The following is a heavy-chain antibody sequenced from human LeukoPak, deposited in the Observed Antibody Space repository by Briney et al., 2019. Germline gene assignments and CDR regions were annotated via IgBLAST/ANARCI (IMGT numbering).Heavy chain of an antibody. Sequence: GGSLRLSCVASGLTFSNDWMTWVRQAPGKGVEGVGHIKSKVDGGTADYAETVKGRCTVSRDTSKTTLYLEMNSLKPEDTTMYYCTKDCPPTAGGATVHWGQATLLTASS. CDR1: GLTFSNDW. CDR2: IKSKVDGGTA. J-gene: IGHJ4*02. V-gene: IGHV3-15*01. CDR3: TKDCPPTAGGATVH. D-gene: IGHD3-16*02.